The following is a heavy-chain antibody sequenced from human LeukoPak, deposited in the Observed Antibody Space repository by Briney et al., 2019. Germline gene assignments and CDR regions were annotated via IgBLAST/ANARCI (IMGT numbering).Heavy chain of an antibody. J-gene: IGHJ4*02. V-gene: IGHV3-23*01. Sequence: GGSLRLSCAASGFTFSSYAMSWVRQAPGKGLEWVSAISGSGGSTYYADSVKGRFTISRDNSKNTLYLQMNSPRAEDTAVYYCAKGGSYYRGSFDYWGQGTLVTVSS. CDR2: ISGSGGST. CDR1: GFTFSSYA. CDR3: AKGGSYYRGSFDY. D-gene: IGHD1-26*01.